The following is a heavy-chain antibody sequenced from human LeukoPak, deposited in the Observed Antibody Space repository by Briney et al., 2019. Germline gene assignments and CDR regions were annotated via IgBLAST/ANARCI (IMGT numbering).Heavy chain of an antibody. V-gene: IGHV7-4-1*02. D-gene: IGHD6-19*01. J-gene: IGHJ4*02. CDR3: ARIAVAGHCYYFDY. Sequence: GASAKVSCKASGYTFTSYAMNWVRQAPGQGLEWMGWINTNTGNPTYAQGFTGRFVFSLDTSVSTAYLQISSLKAEDTAVYYCARIAVAGHCYYFDYWGQGTLVTVSS. CDR1: GYTFTSYA. CDR2: INTNTGNP.